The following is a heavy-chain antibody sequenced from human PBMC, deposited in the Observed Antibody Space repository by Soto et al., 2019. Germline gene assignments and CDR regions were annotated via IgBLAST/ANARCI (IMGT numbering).Heavy chain of an antibody. Sequence: QVQLRESGPGLVKPSETLSLTCTVSSGSIGTYFWSWIRQPPGKGLEWIGYIYYSGTTNCNPSLKSRVTIFLDTSKNQFSLRLSSVTAADTAVYYCARGRGGTYDAFDIWGQGTLVTVSS. CDR3: ARGRGGTYDAFDI. CDR1: SGSIGTYF. CDR2: IYYSGTT. J-gene: IGHJ3*02. V-gene: IGHV4-59*01. D-gene: IGHD1-26*01.